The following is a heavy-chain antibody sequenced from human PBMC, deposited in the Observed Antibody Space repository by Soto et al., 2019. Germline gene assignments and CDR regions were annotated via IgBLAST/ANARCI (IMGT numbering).Heavy chain of an antibody. CDR3: ARVAFVAVGFDP. D-gene: IGHD6-19*01. J-gene: IGHJ5*02. Sequence: QVQLVQSGAEVKKPGSSVKVSCKASGGTFSSYTISWVRQAPGQGLEWMGRIIPILGIANYAQKFQGRVTITADKSTSTAYTVLSSPRSEDTAVYYCARVAFVAVGFDPWGQGTLFTVSS. CDR2: IIPILGIA. V-gene: IGHV1-69*02. CDR1: GGTFSSYT.